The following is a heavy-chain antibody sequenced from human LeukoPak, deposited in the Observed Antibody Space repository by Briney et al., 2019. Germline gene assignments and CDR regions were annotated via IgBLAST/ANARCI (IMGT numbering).Heavy chain of an antibody. D-gene: IGHD6-6*01. CDR2: IYYSGST. CDR1: GGSISSGGYY. V-gene: IGHV4-31*03. CDR3: ARDSIGHAFDI. Sequence: PSQTLSLTCTVSGGSISSGGYYWSWIRQHPGKGLEWIGYIYYSGSTYYNPSLKSRVTISVDTSKNQLSLKLSSVTAADTAVYYCARDSIGHAFDIWGQGTMVTVSS. J-gene: IGHJ3*02.